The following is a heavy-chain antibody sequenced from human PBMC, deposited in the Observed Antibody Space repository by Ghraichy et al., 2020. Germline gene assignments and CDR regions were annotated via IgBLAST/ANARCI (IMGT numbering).Heavy chain of an antibody. CDR2: INPNSGGT. D-gene: IGHD6-19*01. J-gene: IGHJ4*02. Sequence: NISCKASGYTFTGYYMHWVRQAPGQGLEWMGWINPNSGGTNYAQKFQGRVTMTRDTSISTAYMELSRLRSDDTAVYYCARSQWLGQFDYWGQGTLVTVSS. V-gene: IGHV1-2*02. CDR1: GYTFTGYY. CDR3: ARSQWLGQFDY.